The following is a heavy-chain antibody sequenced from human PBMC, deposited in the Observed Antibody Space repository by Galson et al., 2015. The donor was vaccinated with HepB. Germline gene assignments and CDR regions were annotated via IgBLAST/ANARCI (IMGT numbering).Heavy chain of an antibody. CDR1: GFTFSNAW. Sequence: SLRLSCAASGFTFSNAWMNWVRQAPGKGLEWVGRIKSKTDGGTTDYAAPVKGRFTISRDDSKNTLYLQMNSLKTEDTAVYYCTTERTDYYGSGSYYTHYYYYMDVWGKGTTVTVSS. CDR3: TTERTDYYGSGSYYTHYYYYMDV. CDR2: IKSKTDGGTT. D-gene: IGHD3-10*01. J-gene: IGHJ6*03. V-gene: IGHV3-15*07.